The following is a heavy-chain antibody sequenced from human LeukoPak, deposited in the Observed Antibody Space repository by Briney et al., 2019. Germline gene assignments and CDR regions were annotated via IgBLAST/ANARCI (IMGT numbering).Heavy chain of an antibody. CDR3: VRTPHLEGSYYGMDV. Sequence: PGGSLRLSCAASGFTFSRYSMHLVRQTPGKGLEWVAVIWYDGSNKNYADSVKGRFIISRDNSKNTLYLQMNSLRAEDTAVYYCVRTPHLEGSYYGMDVWGQGTTVTVSS. J-gene: IGHJ6*02. CDR2: IWYDGSNK. V-gene: IGHV3-33*01. CDR1: GFTFSRYS. D-gene: IGHD3-3*01.